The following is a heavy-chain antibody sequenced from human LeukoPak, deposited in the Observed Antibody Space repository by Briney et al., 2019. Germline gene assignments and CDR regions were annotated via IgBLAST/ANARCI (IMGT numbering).Heavy chain of an antibody. D-gene: IGHD6-6*01. J-gene: IGHJ4*02. Sequence: PSETLSLTCTVSGYSISSGYYWGWIRQPPGKGLEWIGEIYHSGNANYNPSLKSRVTISVDKSKNQFSLILSSVTAADTAVYYCARDVGARLPGFWGQGTLVTVSS. CDR2: IYHSGNA. V-gene: IGHV4-38-2*02. CDR3: ARDVGARLPGF. CDR1: GYSISSGYY.